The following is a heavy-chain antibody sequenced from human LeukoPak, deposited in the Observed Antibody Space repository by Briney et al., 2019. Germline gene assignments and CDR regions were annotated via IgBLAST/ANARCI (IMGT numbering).Heavy chain of an antibody. CDR2: IREDGGHT. J-gene: IGHJ4*02. CDR1: GFTFSSYW. D-gene: IGHD4-23*01. V-gene: IGHV3-7*01. CDR3: ARDGRGGHNDF. Sequence: GGSLRLSCAASGFTFSSYWMSWVRQAPGKGLEWVANIREDGGHTNYVDSVKGRFTISRDNAKNSLFLQMDGLRVDDTAVYFCARDGRGGHNDFWGQGTLITVSS.